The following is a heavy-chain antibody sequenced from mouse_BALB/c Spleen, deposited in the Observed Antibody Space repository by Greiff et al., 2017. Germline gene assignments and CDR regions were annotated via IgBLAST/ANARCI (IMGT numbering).Heavy chain of an antibody. J-gene: IGHJ3*01. CDR1: GFTFSSYG. D-gene: IGHD2-14*01. V-gene: IGHV5-6-3*01. Sequence: EVKLVESGGGLVQPGGSLKLSCAASGFTFSSYGMSWVRQTPDKRLELVATINSNGGSTYYPDSVKGRFTISRDNAKNTRYLQMSSLKSEVTAMYYCAREGERYDLSWFAYWGQGTLVTVSA. CDR3: AREGERYDLSWFAY. CDR2: INSNGGST.